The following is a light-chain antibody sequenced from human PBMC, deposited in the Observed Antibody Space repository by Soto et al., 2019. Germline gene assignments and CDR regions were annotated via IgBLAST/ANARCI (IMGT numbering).Light chain of an antibody. CDR3: QQYGSRAT. CDR1: QSVSSSY. CDR2: GAS. V-gene: IGKV3-20*01. J-gene: IGKJ1*01. Sequence: EIVLTQSPGTLSLSPGERATLSCRASQSVSSSYLAWYQQKPGQAPRLLIYGASSRATGIPDRFSGSGSGTDFSLTTSSLQPEDFAVYYCQQYGSRATFGEVTKVEIK.